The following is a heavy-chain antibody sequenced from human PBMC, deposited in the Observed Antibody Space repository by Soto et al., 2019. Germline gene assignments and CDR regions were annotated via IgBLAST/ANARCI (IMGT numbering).Heavy chain of an antibody. J-gene: IGHJ5*02. V-gene: IGHV1-18*01. CDR1: GYTFTSYG. Sequence: ASVKVSCKASGYTFTSYGISWVRQAPGQGLEWMGWISAYNGNTNYAQKLQGRVTMTTDTSASTAYMELSSLRSEDTAVYYCARAVDYDFWSGYYPRFDLWGQGTLVTVSS. CDR3: ARAVDYDFWSGYYPRFDL. CDR2: ISAYNGNT. D-gene: IGHD3-3*01.